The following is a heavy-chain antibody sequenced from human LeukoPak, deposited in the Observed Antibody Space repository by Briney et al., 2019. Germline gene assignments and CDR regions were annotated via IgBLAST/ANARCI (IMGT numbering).Heavy chain of an antibody. J-gene: IGHJ3*02. D-gene: IGHD4-23*01. CDR3: AKSPAVDAAFHI. Sequence: GWSLRLSCAASGCTFTSYEMNWVRQAPGKGLEWVSYISSSGSTIYYADSVKGRFTISRDNSKNTLYLQMNSLRAEDTAVYYCAKSPAVDAAFHIWGQGTMVTVSS. CDR2: ISSSGSTI. V-gene: IGHV3-48*03. CDR1: GCTFTSYE.